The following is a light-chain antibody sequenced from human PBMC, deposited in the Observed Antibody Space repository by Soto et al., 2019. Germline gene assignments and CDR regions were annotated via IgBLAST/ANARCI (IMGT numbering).Light chain of an antibody. CDR3: QQYNSYS. CDR1: QTISSW. J-gene: IGKJ1*01. Sequence: DIQMTQSPSTLSVSVGDRVTITCRASQTISSWLAWYQQKPGKAPKVLIYHASNLQSGVPSRFSGSGSGTEFTLTISSLQPDDFATYYCQQYNSYSFGQGTKVDIK. CDR2: HAS. V-gene: IGKV1-5*01.